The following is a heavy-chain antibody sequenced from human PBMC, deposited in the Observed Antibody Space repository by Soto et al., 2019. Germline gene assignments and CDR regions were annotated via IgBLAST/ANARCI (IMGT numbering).Heavy chain of an antibody. D-gene: IGHD3-16*01. V-gene: IGHV4-34*01. J-gene: IGHJ5*02. Sequence: SETLSLTCAVYGGFLSESYWTWIRQPPGKGLEWIGEINHVGGTNYNPSLKSRVTMSVDTSQNQFSLRMISVTAADMAMYFCVRIRYQLPSSVLWLDPWGQGTPVTV. CDR3: VRIRYQLPSSVLWLDP. CDR2: INHVGGT. CDR1: GGFLSESY.